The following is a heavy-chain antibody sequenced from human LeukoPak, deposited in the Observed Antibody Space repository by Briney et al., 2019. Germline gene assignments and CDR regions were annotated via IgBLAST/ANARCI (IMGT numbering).Heavy chain of an antibody. CDR3: ARVHYYGSGSPLNFRYYFDY. J-gene: IGHJ4*02. CDR1: GYTFTSYG. CDR2: ISAYNGNT. V-gene: IGHV1-18*01. D-gene: IGHD3-10*01. Sequence: ASVKVSCKASGYTFTSYGISWVRQAPGQGLEWMGWISAYNGNTNYAQKLQGRVTRTTDTSTSTAYMELRSLRSDDTAVYYCARVHYYGSGSPLNFRYYFDYWGQGTLVTVSS.